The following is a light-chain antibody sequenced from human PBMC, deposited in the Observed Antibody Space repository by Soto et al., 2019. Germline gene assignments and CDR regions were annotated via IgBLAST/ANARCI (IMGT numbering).Light chain of an antibody. CDR1: SSDVGGYNY. J-gene: IGLJ1*01. Sequence: QSALTQPASVSGSPGQSITISCTGTSSDVGGYNYVSWYQQHPGKAPKLMISDVSNRPSGVSNRFSGSKSGNTASLTISGLQAEDEADYYYSSYTSTSSSYVFGTGTKLTVL. CDR3: SSYTSTSSSYV. V-gene: IGLV2-14*01. CDR2: DVS.